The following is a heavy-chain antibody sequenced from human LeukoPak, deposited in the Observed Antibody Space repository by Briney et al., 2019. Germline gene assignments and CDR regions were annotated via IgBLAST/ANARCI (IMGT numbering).Heavy chain of an antibody. CDR3: ASIYGDY. D-gene: IGHD2-2*02. CDR1: GFTFSSYW. J-gene: IGHJ4*02. CDR2: IKPDGSEQ. V-gene: IGHV3-7*05. Sequence: GGSLRLSCAASGFTFSSYWMTWVRQAPGKGLEWVANIKPDGSEQNYVDSVKGRFTISRDNAKNSLYLQVDSLRAEDTAVYYCASIYGDYWGQGTLVTVSS.